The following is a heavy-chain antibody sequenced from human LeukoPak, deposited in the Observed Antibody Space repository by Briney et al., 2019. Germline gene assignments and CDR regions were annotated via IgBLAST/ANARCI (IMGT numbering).Heavy chain of an antibody. Sequence: PGGSLRLSCVASGFTFSSYWLSWVRQAPGKGLEWVGRIKSKTDGGTTDYAAPVKGRFTISRDDSKNTLYLQMNSLKTEDTAVYYCTTDPSHDYSNYFDYWGQGTLVTVSS. CDR1: GFTFSSYW. D-gene: IGHD4-11*01. CDR2: IKSKTDGGTT. V-gene: IGHV3-15*01. CDR3: TTDPSHDYSNYFDY. J-gene: IGHJ4*02.